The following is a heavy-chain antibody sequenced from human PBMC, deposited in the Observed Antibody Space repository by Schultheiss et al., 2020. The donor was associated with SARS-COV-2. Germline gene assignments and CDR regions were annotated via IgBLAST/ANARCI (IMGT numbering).Heavy chain of an antibody. CDR3: ARDTNAYYDFWSGKYSGMDV. J-gene: IGHJ6*02. D-gene: IGHD3-3*01. Sequence: SETLSLICTVSGGSLSSYYWSWIRQPPGKGLEWIGYIYNSGSTNYNPSLKSRVTILLDTSKNQISLKLRSVTAADTAVYYCARDTNAYYDFWSGKYSGMDVWGRGTTVTVSS. V-gene: IGHV4-59*01. CDR2: IYNSGST. CDR1: GGSLSSYY.